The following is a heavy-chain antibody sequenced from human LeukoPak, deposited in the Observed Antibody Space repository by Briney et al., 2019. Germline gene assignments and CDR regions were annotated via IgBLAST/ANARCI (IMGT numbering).Heavy chain of an antibody. D-gene: IGHD3-22*01. Sequence: SETLSLTCTVSGGSISSYYWSWIRQPPGKGLEWIGYIYYSGSTNYNPSLKSRVTISVDTSKNQFSLKLSSVTAADTAVYYCARTHYYDSSGYYFDYWGQGTLVTVSS. CDR2: IYYSGST. J-gene: IGHJ4*02. CDR1: GGSISSYY. V-gene: IGHV4-59*08. CDR3: ARTHYYDSSGYYFDY.